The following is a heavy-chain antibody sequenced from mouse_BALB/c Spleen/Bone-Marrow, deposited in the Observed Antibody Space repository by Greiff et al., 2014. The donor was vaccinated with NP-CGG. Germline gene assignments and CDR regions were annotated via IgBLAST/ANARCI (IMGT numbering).Heavy chain of an antibody. Sequence: ESGPVLVRPGVSGKISCKGSGYTFPDYVMHWGKQSHAKSLEWIGVISTYSGNTNYNQKFKGKATMTVDKSSSTAYMELARLTSEDSAIYYCASPIYYGNYEGFAYWGQGTLVTVSA. D-gene: IGHD2-1*01. V-gene: IGHV1-67*01. CDR2: ISTYSGNT. CDR1: GYTFPDYV. CDR3: ASPIYYGNYEGFAY. J-gene: IGHJ3*01.